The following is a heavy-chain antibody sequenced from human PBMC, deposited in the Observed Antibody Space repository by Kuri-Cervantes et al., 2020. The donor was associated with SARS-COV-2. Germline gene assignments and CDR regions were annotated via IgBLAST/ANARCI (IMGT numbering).Heavy chain of an antibody. Sequence: SETLFLTCTVSGGSISSGGYYWSWIRQPPGKGLEWIGYIYHSGSTYYNPSLKSRVTISVDRSKNQFSLKLSSVTAADTAVYYCAREKIFGVVNPYWYFDLWGRGTLVTVSS. J-gene: IGHJ2*01. CDR3: AREKIFGVVNPYWYFDL. CDR2: IYHSGST. D-gene: IGHD3-3*01. V-gene: IGHV4-30-2*01. CDR1: GGSISSGGYY.